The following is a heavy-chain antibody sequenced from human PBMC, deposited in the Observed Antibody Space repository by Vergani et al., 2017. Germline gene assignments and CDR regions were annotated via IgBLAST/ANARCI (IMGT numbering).Heavy chain of an antibody. CDR3: AKTHPSAAGISADAFDI. CDR2: IKSKTDGGTT. CDR1: GFTFSNAW. Sequence: EVQLVESGGGLVKPGGSLRLSCAASGFTFSNAWMSWVRQAPGKGLEWVGRIKSKTDGGTTDYAAPVKGRFTISRDDSKNTLYLQMNSLKTEDTAVYYCAKTHPSAAGISADAFDIWGQGTMVTVSS. J-gene: IGHJ3*02. V-gene: IGHV3-15*01. D-gene: IGHD6-13*01.